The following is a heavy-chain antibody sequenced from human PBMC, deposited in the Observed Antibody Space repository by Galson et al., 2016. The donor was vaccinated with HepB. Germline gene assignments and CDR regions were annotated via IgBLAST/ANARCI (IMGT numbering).Heavy chain of an antibody. Sequence: SVKVSCTASGGTFSTFAISWVRQAPGQGLAWMGGVIPMFGTAKYSQKFQGRVTITADGSTTTSYMELSSLTSDDTAVYYYASHTRGQYVSGRYELNYWGQGTLVTVSS. CDR3: ASHTRGQYVSGRYELNY. CDR2: VIPMFGTA. CDR1: GGTFSTFA. D-gene: IGHD3-10*01. V-gene: IGHV1-69*13. J-gene: IGHJ4*02.